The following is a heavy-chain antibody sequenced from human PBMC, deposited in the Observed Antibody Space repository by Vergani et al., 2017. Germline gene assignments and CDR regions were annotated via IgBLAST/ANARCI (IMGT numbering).Heavy chain of an antibody. CDR1: GFTFSSYS. CDR2: ISSSSSYI. V-gene: IGHV3-21*01. J-gene: IGHJ4*02. CDR3: ARDGGYSGYDSYFDD. D-gene: IGHD5-12*01. Sequence: EVQLVESGGGLVKPGGSLRLSCAASGFTFSSYSMNWVRQAPGKGLEWVSSISSSSSYIYYADSVKGRFTISRDNAKNSLYLQMNSLRAEDTAVYYCARDGGYSGYDSYFDDGGQGTLVTVSS.